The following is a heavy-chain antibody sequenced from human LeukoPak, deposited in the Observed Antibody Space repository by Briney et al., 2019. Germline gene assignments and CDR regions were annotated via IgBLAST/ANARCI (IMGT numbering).Heavy chain of an antibody. Sequence: SVKVSCKASGGTFSRYAISWVRQAPGQGLEWMGRIIPILGIANYAQKFQGRVTITADKSTSTAYMELSSLRSEDTAVYYCARSATGSMLRGVINWFDHWGQGTLVTVSS. CDR2: IIPILGIA. J-gene: IGHJ5*02. V-gene: IGHV1-69*04. CDR3: ARSATGSMLRGVINWFDH. D-gene: IGHD3-10*01. CDR1: GGTFSRYA.